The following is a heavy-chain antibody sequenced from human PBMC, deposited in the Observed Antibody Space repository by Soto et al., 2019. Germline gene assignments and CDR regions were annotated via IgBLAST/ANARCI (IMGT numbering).Heavy chain of an antibody. CDR1: GGTFSSYT. Sequence: VQLVQSGAEVKQPGSSVKVSCKASGGTFSSYTISWVRQAPGQGLEWMGRIIPILGIANYAQKFQGRVTITADKSTSTAYMELSSLRSEDTAVYYCARSTVTTSYYFDYWGQGTLVTVSS. CDR2: IIPILGIA. D-gene: IGHD4-17*01. J-gene: IGHJ4*02. V-gene: IGHV1-69*02. CDR3: ARSTVTTSYYFDY.